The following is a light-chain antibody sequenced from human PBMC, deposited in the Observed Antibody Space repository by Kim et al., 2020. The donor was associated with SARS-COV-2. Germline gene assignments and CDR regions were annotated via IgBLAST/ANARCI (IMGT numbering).Light chain of an antibody. Sequence: AAGKPASITCEGNNIGSKTVNWYEQKAGQAPVVVIFYDSDRPSGTPERVAGSNSGNTATLTINRVEAGDEADYYCEVWDSTRDHWLFGGGTQLTVL. CDR1: NIGSKT. V-gene: IGLV3-21*04. CDR2: YDS. CDR3: EVWDSTRDHWL. J-gene: IGLJ3*02.